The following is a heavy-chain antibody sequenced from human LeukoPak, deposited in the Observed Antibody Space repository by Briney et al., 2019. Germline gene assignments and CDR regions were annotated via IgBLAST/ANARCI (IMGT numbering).Heavy chain of an antibody. V-gene: IGHV1-18*01. J-gene: IGHJ6*03. CDR1: GYTFTSYA. D-gene: IGHD2-15*01. Sequence: ASVKVSCKASGYTFTSYAISWVRQAPGQGLEWMGWISGHNDDTNYAQRLQGRVTITTDTSTSTAYMELRSQRSDDTAVYYCARAGYCSGGSCYPYYYYYYMDVWGKGTTVTVSS. CDR3: ARAGYCSGGSCYPYYYYYYMDV. CDR2: ISGHNDDT.